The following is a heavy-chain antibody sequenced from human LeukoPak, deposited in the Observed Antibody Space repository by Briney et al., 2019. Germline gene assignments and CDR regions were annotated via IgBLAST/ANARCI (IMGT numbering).Heavy chain of an antibody. CDR2: IYYSGST. D-gene: IGHD4-11*01. CDR1: GGSNSSYY. CDR3: ARAYSNYGYYYYMDV. J-gene: IGHJ6*03. Sequence: SETLSLTCTVSGGSNSSYYWSWIRQPPGKGLEWIGYIYYSGSTNYNPSLKSRVTISVDTSKNQFSLKLSSVTAADTAVYYCARAYSNYGYYYYMDVWGKGTTVTVSS. V-gene: IGHV4-59*01.